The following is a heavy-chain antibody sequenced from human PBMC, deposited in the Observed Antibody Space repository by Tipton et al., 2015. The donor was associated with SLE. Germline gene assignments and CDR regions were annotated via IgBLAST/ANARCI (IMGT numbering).Heavy chain of an antibody. J-gene: IGHJ5*02. CDR2: IYHDGST. CDR3: ARQTSSGSTHR. CDR1: GGSINSGAYS. D-gene: IGHD6-19*01. V-gene: IGHV4-30-2*01. Sequence: LRLSCAVSGGSINSGAYSWSWIRQPPGKGLEWVGYIYHDGSTYYNPSLKSRVTISIDRSASHFSLRLNSVTAADTALYYCARQTSSGSTHRWGQGILVTVFS.